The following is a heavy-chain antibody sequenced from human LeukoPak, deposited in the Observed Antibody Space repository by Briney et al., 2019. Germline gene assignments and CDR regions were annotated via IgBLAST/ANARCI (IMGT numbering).Heavy chain of an antibody. Sequence: SETLSLTCTVSGGSISSYYWSWLRQPAGKGLEWIGRIYTSWTINYNPSLKSRVTMSVDTSKNQFFLKLSSVTAADTAVYFCARESATSWYDYWGQGTLVTVSS. J-gene: IGHJ4*02. CDR3: ARESATSWYDY. D-gene: IGHD6-13*01. CDR2: IYTSWTI. V-gene: IGHV4-4*07. CDR1: GGSISSYY.